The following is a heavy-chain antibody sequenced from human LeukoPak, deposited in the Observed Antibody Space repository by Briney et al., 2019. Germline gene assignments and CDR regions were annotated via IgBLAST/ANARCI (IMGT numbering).Heavy chain of an antibody. Sequence: SDTLSLTCTVSGGSIRRYFWSWIRQPVGKGLEWIRRMYTSGSTNYNPSLKSRVTMSADTSKNQFSLKMSSVTAADTAVYYCAGAVVITSAEYFQHWGQGTLVTVSS. CDR2: MYTSGST. CDR3: AGAVVITSAEYFQH. D-gene: IGHD3-22*01. V-gene: IGHV4-4*07. CDR1: GGSIRRYF. J-gene: IGHJ1*01.